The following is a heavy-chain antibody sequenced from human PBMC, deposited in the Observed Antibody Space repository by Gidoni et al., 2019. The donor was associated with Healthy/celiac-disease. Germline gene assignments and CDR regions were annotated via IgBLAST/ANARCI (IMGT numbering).Heavy chain of an antibody. J-gene: IGHJ4*02. CDR3: TTPNCSGGSCYCVGY. Sequence: TYYNPSLKSRVTISVDTSKNQFSLKLSSVTAADTAVYYCTTPNCSGGSCYCVGYWGQGTLVTVSS. CDR2: T. V-gene: IGHV4-39*01. D-gene: IGHD2-15*01.